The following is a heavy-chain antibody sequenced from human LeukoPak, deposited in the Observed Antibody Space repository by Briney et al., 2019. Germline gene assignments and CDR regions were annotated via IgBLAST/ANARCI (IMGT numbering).Heavy chain of an antibody. CDR2: INQDGREK. CDR1: GFTYSSSA. D-gene: IGHD6-13*01. Sequence: GGSLRLSCAASGFTYSSSAMSWVRQAPGKGLEWVANINQDGREKYYVDSVKGRFTISRDNAKNSLYVQMNSLRAEDTAVYYCARIRIAAGPWVDMWGQGTMVTVSS. CDR3: ARIRIAAGPWVDM. J-gene: IGHJ3*02. V-gene: IGHV3-7*01.